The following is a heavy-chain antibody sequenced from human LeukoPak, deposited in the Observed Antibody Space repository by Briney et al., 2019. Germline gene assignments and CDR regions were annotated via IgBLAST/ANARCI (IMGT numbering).Heavy chain of an antibody. V-gene: IGHV3-7*03. D-gene: IGHD5-18*01. CDR2: IKQDGSEK. J-gene: IGHJ4*02. CDR1: GFIFSNYW. CDR3: ASGGYSFGY. Sequence: PGGSLRLSCAASGFIFSNYWMNWVRQAPGKGLEWVANIKQDGSEKYYVDSVKGRFTISRDNAKNSLYLQMNSLRAEDTAVYYCASGGYSFGYWGQGTLVTVSS.